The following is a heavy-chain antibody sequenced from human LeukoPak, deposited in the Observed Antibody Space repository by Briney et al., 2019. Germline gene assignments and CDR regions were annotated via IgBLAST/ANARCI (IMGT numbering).Heavy chain of an antibody. CDR1: GGSFSGYY. CDR2: INHSGST. CDR3: ARGRHYYGSGSYYSKAPDY. Sequence: SETLSLTCAVYGGSFSGYYWSWIRQPPGKGLEWIGEINHSGSTNYNPSLKSRVTISVDTSKNQFSLKLSSVTTADTAVYYCARGRHYYGSGSYYSKAPDYWGQGTLVTVSS. V-gene: IGHV4-34*01. J-gene: IGHJ4*02. D-gene: IGHD3-10*01.